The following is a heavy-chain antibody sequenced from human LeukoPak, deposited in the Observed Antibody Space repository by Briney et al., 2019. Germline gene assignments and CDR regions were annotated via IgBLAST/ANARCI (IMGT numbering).Heavy chain of an antibody. Sequence: PGGSLRLSCAVSGFPFRSYWMTWVRQAPGKGLEGVANIKQDGGEKYYVDSVKGRFTISRDNAKNSLDLQMNSLRAEDTAVYYCARVPLYSSSWKGFDNWGQGTLVTVSS. CDR1: GFPFRSYW. V-gene: IGHV3-7*01. D-gene: IGHD6-13*01. CDR2: IKQDGGEK. CDR3: ARVPLYSSSWKGFDN. J-gene: IGHJ4*02.